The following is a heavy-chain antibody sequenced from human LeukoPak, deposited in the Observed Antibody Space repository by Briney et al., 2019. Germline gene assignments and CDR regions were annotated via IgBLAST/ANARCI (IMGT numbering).Heavy chain of an antibody. J-gene: IGHJ4*02. V-gene: IGHV3-11*01. D-gene: IGHD6-13*01. CDR2: ISSSGSTI. CDR1: GFTFSDYY. CDR3: ARDEGAVAAAGTCDY. Sequence: GGSLRLSCAASGFTFSDYYISCIPQAPGGGLWCVSYISSSGSTIYYADSVKGRFTISRDNAKNSLYLQMNSLRAEDTAVYYCARDEGAVAAAGTCDYWGQGTLVTVSS.